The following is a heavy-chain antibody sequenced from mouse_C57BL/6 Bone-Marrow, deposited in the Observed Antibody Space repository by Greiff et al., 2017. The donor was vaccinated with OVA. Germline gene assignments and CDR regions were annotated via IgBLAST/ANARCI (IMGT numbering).Heavy chain of an antibody. D-gene: IGHD2-1*01. CDR2: IDPEDGET. Sequence: EVKLMESGAELVKPGASVKLSCTASGFNIKDYYMHWVKQRTEQGLEWIGRIDPEDGETKYAPKFQGKATITADKYYNTAYLQLSSLTSEDTAFYYCAPTPYGNYPMDYWGQGTSVTVSS. J-gene: IGHJ4*01. CDR1: GFNIKDYY. V-gene: IGHV14-2*01. CDR3: APTPYGNYPMDY.